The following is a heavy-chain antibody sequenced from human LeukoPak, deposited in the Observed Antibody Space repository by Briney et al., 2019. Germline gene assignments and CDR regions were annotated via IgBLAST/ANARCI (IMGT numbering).Heavy chain of an antibody. J-gene: IGHJ4*02. CDR2: ISYDGSNK. V-gene: IGHV3-30-3*01. D-gene: IGHD6-13*01. Sequence: GGSLRLSCAASGFTFSSYAMHWVHQAPGKGLEWVAVISYDGSNKYYADSVKGRFTISRDNSKNTLYLQMNSLRAEDTAVYYCARGQRTSWYTNFDYWGQGTLVTVSS. CDR3: ARGQRTSWYTNFDY. CDR1: GFTFSSYA.